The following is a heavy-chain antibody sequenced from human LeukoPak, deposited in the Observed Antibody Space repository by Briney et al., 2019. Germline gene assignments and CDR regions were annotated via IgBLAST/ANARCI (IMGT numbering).Heavy chain of an antibody. CDR2: IYYSGST. D-gene: IGHD3/OR15-3a*01. CDR3: VGGGDWLPEY. Sequence: SSETLSLTCTVSGASVSGKFWSWIRHSPGNGLEWIGLIYYSGSTKFNPSLKSRVAMSVDPSNNQFSLSLNSVTTTDTAVYFCVGGGDWLPEYWGHGTQAIVSS. J-gene: IGHJ4*01. V-gene: IGHV4-59*02. CDR1: GASVSGKF.